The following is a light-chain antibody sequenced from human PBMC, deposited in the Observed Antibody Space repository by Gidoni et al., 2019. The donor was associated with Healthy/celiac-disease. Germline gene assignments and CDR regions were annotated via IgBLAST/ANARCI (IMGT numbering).Light chain of an antibody. Sequence: IVLTQSPGTLSLSPGERATLSCRASQSVSSSYLAWYQQKPGQAPRLLIDGASSRATGIPDRCSGSGSGTDFTLTIRRLEPEDFAVYYCQQYGSSPRTFGQGTKLEIK. CDR3: QQYGSSPRT. V-gene: IGKV3-20*01. CDR1: QSVSSSY. J-gene: IGKJ2*01. CDR2: GAS.